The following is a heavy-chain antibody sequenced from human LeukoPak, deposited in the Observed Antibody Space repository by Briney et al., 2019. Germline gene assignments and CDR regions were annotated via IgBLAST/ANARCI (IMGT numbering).Heavy chain of an antibody. CDR1: GFTFSSYG. V-gene: IGHV3-30*03. Sequence: GRSLRLSCAASGFTFSSYGMHWVRQAPGKGLEWVAVIAHDGGNKYYADSVKGRFTISRDNSKNTLYLQMNSLRAEDTAVYYCYNFDSRTPFDYWGQGTLVTVSS. CDR2: IAHDGGNK. D-gene: IGHD3-22*01. CDR3: YNFDSRTPFDY. J-gene: IGHJ4*02.